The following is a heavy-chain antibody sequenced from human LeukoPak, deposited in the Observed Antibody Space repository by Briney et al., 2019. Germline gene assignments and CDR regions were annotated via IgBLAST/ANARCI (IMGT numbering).Heavy chain of an antibody. J-gene: IGHJ4*02. CDR3: ARGVGGADY. CDR1: RFTFSNFA. Sequence: PGGSLRLSCAASRFTFSNFAMSWVRQAPGKGLEWVANIKEDGSEKDYVDSVKGRFTISRDNAKNSLYLQMNSLRAEDTAVYYCARGVGGADYWGQGTLVTVSS. CDR2: IKEDGSEK. V-gene: IGHV3-7*01. D-gene: IGHD2-21*01.